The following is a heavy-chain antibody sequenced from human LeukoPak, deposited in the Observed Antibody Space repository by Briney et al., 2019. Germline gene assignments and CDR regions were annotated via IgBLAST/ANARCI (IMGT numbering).Heavy chain of an antibody. V-gene: IGHV3-7*01. CDR3: ARGGGPRLRFFYVDV. Sequence: PGGSLRLSCAASGFTFSSHWMSWVRQAPGKGLEWVANINQDGSEKYYVDSVKGRFTISRDNAKNSLYLQMNSLRDEDTAVYFCARGGGPRLRFFYVDVWGKGTTVTVSS. CDR2: INQDGSEK. CDR1: GFTFSSHW. J-gene: IGHJ6*03. D-gene: IGHD6-25*01.